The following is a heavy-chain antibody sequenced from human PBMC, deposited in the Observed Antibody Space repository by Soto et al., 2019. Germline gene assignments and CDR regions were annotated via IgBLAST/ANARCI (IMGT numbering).Heavy chain of an antibody. D-gene: IGHD3-3*01. J-gene: IGHJ4*02. CDR3: AKVLQTSYYDFWSGYPRPLDY. CDR2: ISYDGSNK. V-gene: IGHV3-30*18. CDR1: GFTFSSYG. Sequence: PWGSLRRSCAASGFTFSSYGMHWVRQAPGKGLEWVAVISYDGSNKYYADSVKGRFTISRDNSKNTLYLQMNSLRAEDTAVYYCAKVLQTSYYDFWSGYPRPLDYWGQRT.